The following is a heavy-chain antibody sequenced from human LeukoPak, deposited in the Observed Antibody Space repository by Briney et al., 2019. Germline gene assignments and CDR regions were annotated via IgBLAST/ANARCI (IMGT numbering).Heavy chain of an antibody. CDR2: ISWNSDNI. D-gene: IGHD3-22*01. CDR1: GFTFDDYA. V-gene: IGHV3-9*01. Sequence: GRSLRLSCAASGFTFDDYAMHWVRQAPGKGLEWVSGISWNSDNIGYADSVQGRFTISRDNAKNSLYLQMNSLRPEDTALYYCAKAFYDSSGYPNWGRGTLVTVSS. J-gene: IGHJ4*02. CDR3: AKAFYDSSGYPN.